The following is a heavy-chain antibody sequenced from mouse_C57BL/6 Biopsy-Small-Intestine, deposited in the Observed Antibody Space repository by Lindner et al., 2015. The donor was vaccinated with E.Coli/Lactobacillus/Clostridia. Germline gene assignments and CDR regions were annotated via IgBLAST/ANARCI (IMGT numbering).Heavy chain of an antibody. CDR3: ASNYYGSSPFAY. J-gene: IGHJ3*01. Sequence: VQLQESGPELVKPGASVKISCKASGYSFTDYSMNWVKQSNGRSLEWIGVINPNYGIISYNQKFKGKATLTVDQSSSAAYMQLNSLTSEDSAVYYCASNYYGSSPFAYWGHGALVTVSA. CDR2: INPNYGII. D-gene: IGHD1-1*01. CDR1: GYSFTDYS. V-gene: IGHV1-39*01.